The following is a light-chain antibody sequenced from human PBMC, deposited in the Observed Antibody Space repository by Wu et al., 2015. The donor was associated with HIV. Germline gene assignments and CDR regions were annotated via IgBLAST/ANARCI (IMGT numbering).Light chain of an antibody. J-gene: IGKJ5*01. V-gene: IGKV3-15*01. CDR1: QSVRNN. Sequence: IVMTQSPVTLSVSPGERATLSCRADQSVRNNLAWYQQKPGQAPRLLLYAASTRATGVPARFSGSGSETEFTLTISSLQPEDFAVYYCQQHNNWPLTFGQGTRLEIK. CDR2: AAS. CDR3: QQHNNWPLT.